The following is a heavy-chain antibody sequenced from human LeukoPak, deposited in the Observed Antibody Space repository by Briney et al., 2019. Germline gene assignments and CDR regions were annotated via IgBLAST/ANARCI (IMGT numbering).Heavy chain of an antibody. V-gene: IGHV4-39*01. CDR1: GGSISSSSYY. CDR2: IYYSGST. D-gene: IGHD6-13*01. J-gene: IGHJ2*01. CDR3: ATPAGSWYRLWYFDL. Sequence: SETLSLTCTVSGGSISSSSYYWGWIRQPPGKGLEWIGSIYYSGSTYYNPSLKSRVTISVDTSKNQFSLKLSSVTAADTAVYYCATPAGSWYRLWYFDLWGRGTLVTVSS.